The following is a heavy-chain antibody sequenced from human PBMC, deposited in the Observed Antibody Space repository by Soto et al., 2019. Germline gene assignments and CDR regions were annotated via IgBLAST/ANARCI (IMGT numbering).Heavy chain of an antibody. V-gene: IGHV1-69*13. CDR2: IIPIFGTA. D-gene: IGHD2-21*02. J-gene: IGHJ5*02. CDR3: ARDRCGGDCYSPNWFDP. CDR1: GGTFSSYA. Sequence: SVKVSCKASGGTFSSYAISWVRQAPGQGLEWMGGIIPIFGTANYAQKFQGRVTITADESTSTAYMELSSLRSEDTAVYYCARDRCGGDCYSPNWFDPWGQGTLVTVSS.